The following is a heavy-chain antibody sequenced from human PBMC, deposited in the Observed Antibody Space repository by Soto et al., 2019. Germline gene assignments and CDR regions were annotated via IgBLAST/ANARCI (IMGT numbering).Heavy chain of an antibody. Sequence: QVQLQESGPGLVKPSQTLSLTCTVSGGSISSGGYYCTWIRQHPGKGLEWIWYIYYRGITYYNPSLTSRVTISVDTSKNQFSLKPSSVTAADTAVYYCAREPLDWGQGTLVTVSS. CDR3: AREPLD. CDR1: GGSISSGGYY. CDR2: IYYRGIT. V-gene: IGHV4-31*03. J-gene: IGHJ4*02.